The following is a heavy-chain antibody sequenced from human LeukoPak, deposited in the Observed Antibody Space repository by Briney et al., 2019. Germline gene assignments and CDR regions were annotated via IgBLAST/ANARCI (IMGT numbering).Heavy chain of an antibody. V-gene: IGHV3-66*01. CDR1: GFTVSNNY. CDR3: ARDLAWDAFDI. Sequence: GGSLRLSCAASGFTVSNNYISWVRQAPGKGLEWVSVIYSGGNTYYADSLKGRFTISRDNAKNSLYLQMNSLRAEDTAVYYCARDLAWDAFDIRGQGTMVTVSS. CDR2: IYSGGNT. J-gene: IGHJ3*02.